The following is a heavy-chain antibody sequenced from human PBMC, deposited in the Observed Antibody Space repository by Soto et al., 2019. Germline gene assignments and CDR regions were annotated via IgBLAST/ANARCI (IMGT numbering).Heavy chain of an antibody. Sequence: GASVKVSCKASGGTFSSYAISWVRQAPGQGLEWMGGIIPIFGTANYAQKFQGRVTITADESTSTAYMELSSLRSEDTAVYYCARDLPSYYYDSSAFFDYWGQGTLVTVSS. J-gene: IGHJ4*02. CDR2: IIPIFGTA. D-gene: IGHD3-22*01. V-gene: IGHV1-69*13. CDR1: GGTFSSYA. CDR3: ARDLPSYYYDSSAFFDY.